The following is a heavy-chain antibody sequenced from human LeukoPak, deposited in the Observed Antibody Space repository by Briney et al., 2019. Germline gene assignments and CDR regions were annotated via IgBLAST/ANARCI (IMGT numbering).Heavy chain of an antibody. CDR1: RFTFSSYA. J-gene: IGHJ4*02. V-gene: IGHV3-23*01. D-gene: IGHD3-10*01. CDR3: ARETYYGFDY. Sequence: GGSLRLSCAASRFTFSSYAMSWVRQAPGKELECVSVISGTNYNTYYADSVKGRFTISRDNSRNTLNLQMSSLRAEDTAVYYCARETYYGFDYWGQGTLVTVSS. CDR2: ISGTNYNT.